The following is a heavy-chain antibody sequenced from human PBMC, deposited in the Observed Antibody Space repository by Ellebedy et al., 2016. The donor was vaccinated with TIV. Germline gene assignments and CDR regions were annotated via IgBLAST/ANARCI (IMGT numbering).Heavy chain of an antibody. CDR1: GFTVSSSY. CDR2: VYSGGNT. Sequence: PGGSLRLSCAASGFTVSSSYMTWVRQAPGKGLEWVSVVYSGGNTYYEDSVKGRFTISRANSKNTLSLEMNSLRVDDTAVYFCARGPVRYTQKGGFLDYWGQGTLVTVSS. J-gene: IGHJ4*02. CDR3: ARGPVRYTQKGGFLDY. V-gene: IGHV3-53*01. D-gene: IGHD3-16*01.